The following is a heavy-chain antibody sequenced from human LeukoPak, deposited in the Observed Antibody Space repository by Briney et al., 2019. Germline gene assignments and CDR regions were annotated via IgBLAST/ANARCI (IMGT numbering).Heavy chain of an antibody. CDR2: IGGSGSGA. J-gene: IGHJ4*02. V-gene: IGHV3-23*01. CDR1: GFAFNSYI. D-gene: IGHD3-9*01. CDR3: AKEETYYDILTGYFVDY. Sequence: GGSLRLSCAASGFAFNSYIMSWVRQAPGEGLEWVSSIGGSGSGAYYSDSVRGRFTISRDNSKNMLYLQMDSLRAEDTAVYYCAKEETYYDILTGYFVDYWGQGTLVTVSS.